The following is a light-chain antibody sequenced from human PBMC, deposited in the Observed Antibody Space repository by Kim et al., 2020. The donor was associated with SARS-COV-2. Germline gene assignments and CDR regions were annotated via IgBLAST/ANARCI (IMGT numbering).Light chain of an antibody. V-gene: IGKV2-30*01. Sequence: DVVMTQSPLSLPVTLGQPASISCRSSQSLLYSDGNTYLNWFQQRPGQSPRRLIYKVSNRDSGVPDRFSGSGSGTNFTLQISRVEAEDVGVYYCMQGTHWPPWTFGQGTKVDIK. J-gene: IGKJ1*01. CDR1: QSLLYSDGNTY. CDR2: KVS. CDR3: MQGTHWPPWT.